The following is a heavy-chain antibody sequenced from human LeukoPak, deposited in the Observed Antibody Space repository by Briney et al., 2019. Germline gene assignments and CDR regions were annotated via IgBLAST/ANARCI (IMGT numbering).Heavy chain of an antibody. CDR1: GYPFTSYA. J-gene: IGHJ3*02. V-gene: IGHV1-3*01. CDR2: INAGHGNT. Sequence: GASVKVSCKASGYPFTSYAIQWVRPAPGQRLEWMGWINAGHGNTKYSQNFQGRVTITRDTSASTAYMELSSLRSEDTAVYYCAREAVGGAFDIWGQGTMVTVSS. D-gene: IGHD3-16*01. CDR3: AREAVGGAFDI.